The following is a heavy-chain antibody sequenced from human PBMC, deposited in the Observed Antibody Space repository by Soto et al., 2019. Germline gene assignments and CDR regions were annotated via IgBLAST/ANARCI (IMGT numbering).Heavy chain of an antibody. J-gene: IGHJ4*02. CDR3: ARATYYYDSSGYAAYYFDY. V-gene: IGHV2-70*11. CDR1: GFSLSTSGMC. Sequence: GSGPTLVNPTQTLTLTCTFSGFSLSTSGMCVSWIRQPPGKALEWLARIDWDDDKYYSTSLKTRLTISKDTSKNHVVLTMTNMDPVDTATYYCARATYYYDSSGYAAYYFDYWGQGTLVTVSS. D-gene: IGHD3-22*01. CDR2: IDWDDDK.